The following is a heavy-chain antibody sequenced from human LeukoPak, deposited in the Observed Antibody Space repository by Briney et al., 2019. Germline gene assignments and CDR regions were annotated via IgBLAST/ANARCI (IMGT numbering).Heavy chain of an antibody. CDR1: GYSFTSYW. V-gene: IGHV5-51*01. Sequence: GESLKISCKGSGYSFTSYWIGWVRQMPGKGLEWMGIIYPGDSDTRYSPSFQGQVTISADKSISTAYLQWSSLKASDTAMYYCARLEAGVNYYDSSGPSDYWGQGTLVTVSS. J-gene: IGHJ4*02. D-gene: IGHD3-22*01. CDR3: ARLEAGVNYYDSSGPSDY. CDR2: IYPGDSDT.